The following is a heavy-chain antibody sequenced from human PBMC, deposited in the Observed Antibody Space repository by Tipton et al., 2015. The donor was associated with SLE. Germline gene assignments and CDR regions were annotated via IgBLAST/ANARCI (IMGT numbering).Heavy chain of an antibody. CDR3: ATLWDYDSSGYYYDAFDI. CDR2: IYSGGST. J-gene: IGHJ3*02. CDR1: GFTVSSNY. D-gene: IGHD3-22*01. Sequence: SLRLSCAASGFTVSSNYMSWARQAPGKGLEWVSVIYSGGSTYYADSVKGRFTISRDNSKNTLYLQMNSLRAEDTAVYYCATLWDYDSSGYYYDAFDIWGQGTMVTVSS. V-gene: IGHV3-53*05.